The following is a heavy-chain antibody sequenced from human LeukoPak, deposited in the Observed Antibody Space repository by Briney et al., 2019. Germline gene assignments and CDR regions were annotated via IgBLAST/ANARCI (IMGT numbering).Heavy chain of an antibody. Sequence: GGSLRLSCVASGFTLSSYWMHWVRQAPGKGLVWASRINGDGSSTSYADSVKGRFTISRDNAKNTLYLQMNSLRAEDTAVYYCARGVYGSSCGYWGQGTLVTVSS. V-gene: IGHV3-74*01. CDR1: GFTLSSYW. J-gene: IGHJ4*02. D-gene: IGHD6-13*01. CDR3: ARGVYGSSCGY. CDR2: INGDGSST.